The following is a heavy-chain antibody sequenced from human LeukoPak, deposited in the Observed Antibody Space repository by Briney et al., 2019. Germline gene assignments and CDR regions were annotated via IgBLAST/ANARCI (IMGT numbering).Heavy chain of an antibody. D-gene: IGHD4-11*01. CDR3: ARDPYSNGGSDY. V-gene: IGHV3-48*01. CDR1: GFTFGTYS. Sequence: PGGSLRLSCVVSGFTFGTYSMSWVRQAPGKGLEWIAYTSSSSVTIFYADSVKGRFTISRDNDKNSLYLQMQSLRAEDTAVYYCARDPYSNGGSDYWGQGTLVTVSS. J-gene: IGHJ4*02. CDR2: TSSSSVTI.